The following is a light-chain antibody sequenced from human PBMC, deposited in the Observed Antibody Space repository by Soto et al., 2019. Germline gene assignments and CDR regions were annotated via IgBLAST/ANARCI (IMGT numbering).Light chain of an antibody. CDR2: DVS. Sequence: QSVLTQPRSVSGSPGQSVTIYCTGTSSAVGRYDYVSWYQQHPGKAPKLIIYDVSERPSGVPDRFSGSKFGNTASLTISGLQAEDEADYSCCSFAGSYTYVFGTGTKVTVL. J-gene: IGLJ1*01. CDR1: SSAVGRYDY. V-gene: IGLV2-11*01. CDR3: CSFAGSYTYV.